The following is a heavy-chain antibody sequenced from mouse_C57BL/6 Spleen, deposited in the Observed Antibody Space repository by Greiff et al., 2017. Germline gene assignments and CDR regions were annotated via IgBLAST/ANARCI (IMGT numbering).Heavy chain of an antibody. CDR3: ARDGSSPYYFDY. CDR2: IHPNSGST. D-gene: IGHD1-1*01. CDR1: GYTFTSYW. V-gene: IGHV1-64*01. J-gene: IGHJ2*01. Sequence: VQLQQPGAELVKPGASVKLSCKASGYTFTSYWMHWVKQRPGQGLEWIGMIHPNSGSTNYNEKFKSKATLTVDKSSSTAYMQLSSLTSEDSAVYYCARDGSSPYYFDYWGQGTTLTVSS.